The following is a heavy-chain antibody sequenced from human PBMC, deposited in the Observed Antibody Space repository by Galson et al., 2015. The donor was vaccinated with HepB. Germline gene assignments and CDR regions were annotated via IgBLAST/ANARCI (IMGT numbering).Heavy chain of an antibody. D-gene: IGHD3-22*01. Sequence: SLRLSCAASGFTFRNYIMNWVRQAPGKGLECVEHIYSGGNTYYADSVKGRFTVSRDNSKNTLYLQMNSLRAEDAAVYYCARGLVSSGYYGDYWGQGTLVTVSS. V-gene: IGHV3-53*01. J-gene: IGHJ4*02. CDR1: GFTFRNYI. CDR3: ARGLVSSGYYGDY. CDR2: IYSGGNT.